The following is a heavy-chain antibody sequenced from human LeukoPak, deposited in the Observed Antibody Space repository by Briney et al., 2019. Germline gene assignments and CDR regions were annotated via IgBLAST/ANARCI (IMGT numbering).Heavy chain of an antibody. CDR2: IYYSGST. CDR1: GGSISSYY. D-gene: IGHD6-13*01. V-gene: IGHV4-59*01. J-gene: IGHJ6*02. Sequence: ETLXLTXTXSGGSISSYYWSWIRQPPGKGLEWIGYIYYSGSTNYNPSLRSRVTISVDTSKNQFSLKLSSVTAADTAVYYCARVPGIAAAGTGYYYGMDVWGQGTTVTVSS. CDR3: ARVPGIAAAGTGYYYGMDV.